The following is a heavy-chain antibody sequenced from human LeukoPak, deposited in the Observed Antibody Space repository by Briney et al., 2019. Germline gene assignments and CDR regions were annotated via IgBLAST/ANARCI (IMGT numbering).Heavy chain of an antibody. D-gene: IGHD1-26*01. Sequence: PSETLSLTCTVSGGSISSGDYYWSWIRQPPGKGLEWIGYIYYSGSTYYNPSLKSRVTISVDTSKNQFSLKLSSVTAADTAVYYCARVQVVGATFDYWGQGTLVTVSS. J-gene: IGHJ4*02. CDR3: ARVQVVGATFDY. V-gene: IGHV4-30-4*08. CDR1: GGSISSGDYY. CDR2: IYYSGST.